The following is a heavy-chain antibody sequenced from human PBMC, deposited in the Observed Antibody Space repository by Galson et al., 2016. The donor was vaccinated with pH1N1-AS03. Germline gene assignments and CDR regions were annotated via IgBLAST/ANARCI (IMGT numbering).Heavy chain of an antibody. Sequence: SLRLSCAASGFTFSSSNMNWVRQAPGKGLEWVSYISSSSSTIYYVDSVKGRFTISRDNAKGSLYLQMHSLRAEDTAVYYCARTHHGDYAYYGMDVWGQGTTVTVSS. D-gene: IGHD4-17*01. CDR3: ARTHHGDYAYYGMDV. CDR1: GFTFSSSN. CDR2: ISSSSSTI. V-gene: IGHV3-48*01. J-gene: IGHJ6*02.